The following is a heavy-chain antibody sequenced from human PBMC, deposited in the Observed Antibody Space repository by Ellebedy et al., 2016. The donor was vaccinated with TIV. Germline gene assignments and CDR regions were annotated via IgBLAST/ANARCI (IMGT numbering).Heavy chain of an antibody. D-gene: IGHD3-22*01. CDR2: IYSGGCI. J-gene: IGHJ4*02. Sequence: GESLKISCAASWFPVNNNYMSWVRQAPGKGLEWVSVIYSGGCISYLESVRGRFTISRDNSKNTLWLQMNSLRAEETADYYCTKETWDSSGYHIDYWGQGTLVTASS. CDR3: TKETWDSSGYHIDY. CDR1: WFPVNNNY. V-gene: IGHV3-53*05.